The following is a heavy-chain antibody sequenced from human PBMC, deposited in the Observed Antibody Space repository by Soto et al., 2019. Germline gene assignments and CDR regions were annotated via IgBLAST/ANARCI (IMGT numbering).Heavy chain of an antibody. CDR1: GFTLSTYS. Sequence: EVQLVESGGGLVQPGGSLRLSCAASGFTLSTYSMNWVRQAPGKGLEWVSYITSSSSTIYYADSVKGRFTISRDNAKNSLYLQMNSLRDEDTAVYYCARDSKTWSGYPIDYWGQGTLVTVSS. CDR2: ITSSSSTI. J-gene: IGHJ4*02. D-gene: IGHD3-3*01. CDR3: ARDSKTWSGYPIDY. V-gene: IGHV3-48*02.